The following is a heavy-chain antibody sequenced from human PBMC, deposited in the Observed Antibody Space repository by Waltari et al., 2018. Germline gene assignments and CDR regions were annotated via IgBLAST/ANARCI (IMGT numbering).Heavy chain of an antibody. J-gene: IGHJ4*02. CDR1: GFTFSSYG. Sequence: QVQLVESGGGVVQPGRSLRLSCAASGFTFSSYGMHWVRQAPGKGVEGVAVIYYGGSNKYYADSGKGRFTISRYNAKNTVYRQMNSLRAEDTAVYYCSKDSAQWLVLGGLWDYWGQGTLVTVSS. CDR2: IYYGGSNK. D-gene: IGHD6-19*01. V-gene: IGHV3-30*18. CDR3: SKDSAQWLVLGGLWDY.